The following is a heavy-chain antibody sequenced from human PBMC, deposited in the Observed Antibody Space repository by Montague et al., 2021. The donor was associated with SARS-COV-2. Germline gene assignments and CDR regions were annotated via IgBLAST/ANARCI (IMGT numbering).Heavy chain of an antibody. CDR1: GDSISHSSYY. Sequence: SETLSLTCTVSGDSISHSSYYWGWIRQPPGKGLEWIGSIYYSGSTYYNPSLKSRVTISVDTSKNQVSLKLNSVTAADTAVYYCARVRQWLVPFDYWGQGTLVTVSP. CDR3: ARVRQWLVPFDY. D-gene: IGHD6-19*01. V-gene: IGHV4-39*07. J-gene: IGHJ4*02. CDR2: IYYSGST.